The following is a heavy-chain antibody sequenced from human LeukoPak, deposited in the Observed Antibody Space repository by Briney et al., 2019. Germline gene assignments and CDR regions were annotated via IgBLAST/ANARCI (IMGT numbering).Heavy chain of an antibody. D-gene: IGHD2-15*01. CDR2: ISSNGGST. V-gene: IGHV3-64*01. Sequence: GGSLRLSCAASGFTFSSYWMHWVRQAPGKGLEYVSAISSNGGSTYYANSVKGRFTISRDNSKNTLYLQMGSLRAEDMAVYYCARDRIVVVAAIPYYYYGMDVWGQGTTVTVSS. J-gene: IGHJ6*02. CDR1: GFTFSSYW. CDR3: ARDRIVVVAAIPYYYYGMDV.